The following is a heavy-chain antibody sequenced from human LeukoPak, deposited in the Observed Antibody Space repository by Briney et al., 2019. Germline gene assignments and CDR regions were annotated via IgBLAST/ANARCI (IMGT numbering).Heavy chain of an antibody. Sequence: SETLSLTCTVSGGSISSSSYYWGWIRQPPGKGLEWIGSIYYSGSTYYNPSLKSRVTISVDTSKNQFSLKLSSVTAADTAVYYCARELSITMIVTNWFDPWGQGTLVTVSS. D-gene: IGHD3-22*01. CDR3: ARELSITMIVTNWFDP. J-gene: IGHJ5*02. CDR1: GGSISSSSYY. V-gene: IGHV4-39*07. CDR2: IYYSGST.